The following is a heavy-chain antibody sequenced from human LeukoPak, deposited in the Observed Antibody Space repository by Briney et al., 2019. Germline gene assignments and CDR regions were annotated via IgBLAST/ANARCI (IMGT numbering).Heavy chain of an antibody. J-gene: IGHJ5*02. CDR2: IYYSGST. CDR3: ARYSTATVTTQDWFDP. Sequence: NPSETLSLTCTVSGGSISSGDYYWSWIRQPPGKGLEWIGYIYYSGSTYYNPSLKSRVTISVDTSKNQFSLKLSSATAADTAVYYCARYSTATVTTQDWFDPWGQGTLVTVSS. D-gene: IGHD4-11*01. V-gene: IGHV4-30-4*08. CDR1: GGSISSGDYY.